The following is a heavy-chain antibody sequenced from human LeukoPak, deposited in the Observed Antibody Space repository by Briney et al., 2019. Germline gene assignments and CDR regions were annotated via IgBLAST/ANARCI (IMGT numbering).Heavy chain of an antibody. Sequence: GGSLRLSCAASGFTFSSYAMSWVRQAPGKGLEWVSAISGSGGSTYYADSVKGRFTISRDTSKNTLYLQMNSLRAEDTAVYYCARSGGLQKFDYWGQGTLVTVSS. D-gene: IGHD4-11*01. CDR2: ISGSGGST. CDR1: GFTFSSYA. J-gene: IGHJ4*02. V-gene: IGHV3-23*01. CDR3: ARSGGLQKFDY.